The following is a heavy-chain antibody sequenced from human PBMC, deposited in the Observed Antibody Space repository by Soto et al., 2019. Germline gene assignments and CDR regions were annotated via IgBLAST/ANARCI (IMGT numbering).Heavy chain of an antibody. CDR2: IGTAGDT. CDR3: ARSSGYCTNGVCYYYYGMDV. D-gene: IGHD2-8*01. J-gene: IGHJ6*02. CDR1: GFTFSSYD. Sequence: LRLSCAASGFTFSSYDMHWVRQATGKGLEWVSAIGTAGDTYYPGSVKGRFTISRENAKNSLYLQMNSLRAGDTAVYYCARSSGYCTNGVCYYYYGMDVWGQGXTVTVSS. V-gene: IGHV3-13*01.